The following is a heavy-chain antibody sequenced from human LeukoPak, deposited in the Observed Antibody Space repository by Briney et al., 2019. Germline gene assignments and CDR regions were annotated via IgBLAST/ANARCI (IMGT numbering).Heavy chain of an antibody. J-gene: IGHJ4*02. D-gene: IGHD6-13*01. V-gene: IGHV3-30*03. Sequence: GGSLRLSCAASGFTFDDYGMSWVRQAPGKGLEWVAVISYDGSNKYYADSVKGRFTISRDNSKNTLYLQMNSLRAEDTAVYYCATLSKQQLDYWGQGTLVTVSS. CDR1: GFTFDDYG. CDR3: ATLSKQQLDY. CDR2: ISYDGSNK.